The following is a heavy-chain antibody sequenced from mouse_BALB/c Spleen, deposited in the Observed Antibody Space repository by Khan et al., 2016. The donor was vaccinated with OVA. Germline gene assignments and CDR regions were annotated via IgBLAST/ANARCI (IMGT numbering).Heavy chain of an antibody. V-gene: IGHV1-76*01. J-gene: IGHJ2*01. Sequence: VELVESGAELVRPGTSVKLSCKTSGYFFTSYWIHWVKQRSGQGLEWIARIYPGTDNTYYNEKFKDRATLTADKSSSTAYFQLSSLKSEDSAVFFCAREEALYYFDYWGQGTTLTVSS. CDR2: IYPGTDNT. CDR1: GYFFTSYW. CDR3: AREEALYYFDY. D-gene: IGHD3-2*02.